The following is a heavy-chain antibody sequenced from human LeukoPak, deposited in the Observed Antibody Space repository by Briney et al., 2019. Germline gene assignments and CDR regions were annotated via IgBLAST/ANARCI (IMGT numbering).Heavy chain of an antibody. J-gene: IGHJ4*02. CDR1: GGSISSSSYY. Sequence: SETLSLTCTVSGGSISSSSYYWGWIRQPPGKGLEWIGEINHSGSTNYNPSLKSRVTISVDTSKNRFSLKLSSVTAADTAVYYCAGGKVTIFGVVTEFDYWGQGTLVTVSS. V-gene: IGHV4-39*07. CDR2: INHSGST. CDR3: AGGKVTIFGVVTEFDY. D-gene: IGHD3-3*01.